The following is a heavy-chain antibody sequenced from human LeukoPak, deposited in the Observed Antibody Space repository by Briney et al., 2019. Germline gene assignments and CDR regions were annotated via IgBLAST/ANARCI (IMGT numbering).Heavy chain of an antibody. Sequence: GGSLRLSCAASGFTFDDYAMHWVRQAPGKGLEWVAVISYDGSNKYYADSVKGRFTISRDNSKNTLYLQMNSLRAEDTAVYYCARGLGSSWYVFYYWGQGTLVTVSS. CDR1: GFTFDDYA. V-gene: IGHV3-30*04. J-gene: IGHJ4*02. D-gene: IGHD6-13*01. CDR2: ISYDGSNK. CDR3: ARGLGSSWYVFYY.